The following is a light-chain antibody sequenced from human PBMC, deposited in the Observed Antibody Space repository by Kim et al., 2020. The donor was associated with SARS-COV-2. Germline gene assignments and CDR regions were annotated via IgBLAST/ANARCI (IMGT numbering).Light chain of an antibody. CDR2: GAS. J-gene: IGKJ4*01. V-gene: IGKV1-12*01. CDR3: QKTNTFPLT. CDR1: QGIGRW. Sequence: ASVGDRVTISCRASQGIGRWLAWYQQRPGKAPKLLIYGASSLQSGIPSRFSGNGSETDFSLTISSLQPEDLATYYCQKTNTFPLTFGGGTKVDIK.